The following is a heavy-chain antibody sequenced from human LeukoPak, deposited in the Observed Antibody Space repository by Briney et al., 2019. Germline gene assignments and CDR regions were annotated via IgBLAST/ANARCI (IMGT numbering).Heavy chain of an antibody. CDR1: GFTFSSYA. CDR3: AKVGCSSTSCHRAFDI. D-gene: IGHD2-2*01. Sequence: GGSLRLSCAASGFTFSSYAMHWVRQAPGKGLEWVAIISYDAGNKYYADSVKGRFTISRDNSKNTLYLQMNSLRAEDTAVYYCAKVGCSSTSCHRAFDIWGQGTMVTVSS. CDR2: ISYDAGNK. V-gene: IGHV3-30-3*02. J-gene: IGHJ3*02.